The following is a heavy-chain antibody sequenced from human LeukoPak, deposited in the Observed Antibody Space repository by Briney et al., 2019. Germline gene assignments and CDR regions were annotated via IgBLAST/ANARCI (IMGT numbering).Heavy chain of an antibody. CDR1: GGSISSSSYY. D-gene: IGHD5-12*01. CDR3: ARSVDIVATIELRPSVSAYYFDY. V-gene: IGHV4-39*07. CDR2: INHSGST. J-gene: IGHJ4*02. Sequence: PSETLSLTCTVSGGSISSSSYYWGWIRQPPGKGLEWIGEINHSGSTNYNPSLKSRVTISVDTSKNQFSLKLSSVTAADTAVYYCARSVDIVATIELRPSVSAYYFDYWGQGTLVTVSS.